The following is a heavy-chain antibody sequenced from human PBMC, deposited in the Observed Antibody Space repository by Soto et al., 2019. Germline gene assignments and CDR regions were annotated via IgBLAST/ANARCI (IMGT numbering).Heavy chain of an antibody. CDR1: GYSFTSHW. V-gene: IGHV5-10-1*01. D-gene: IGHD4-17*01. J-gene: IGHJ4*02. CDR2: IDPSDSYT. CDR3: ARRKGYGDYDPFDY. Sequence: LGESLKISCKGSGYSFTSHWISWVRQMPGKGLEWMGRIDPSDSYTNYSPSFQGHVTISTDKSINTAFLHWSSLKASDTAMYYCARRKGYGDYDPFDYWGQGTLVTVSS.